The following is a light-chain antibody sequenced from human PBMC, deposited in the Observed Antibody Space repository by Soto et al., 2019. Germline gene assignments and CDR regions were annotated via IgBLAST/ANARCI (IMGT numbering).Light chain of an antibody. J-gene: IGKJ1*01. CDR1: QSISSY. CDR2: AAS. Sequence: DIQMTQSPSSLSSSVGDIFTITCLASQSISSYLNWYQQKPGKAPKLLIYAASSLQSGVPSRFSGSGSGTDFTLTISSLQPEDFATYYCQQSYSTLWTFGQGTKVDIK. V-gene: IGKV1-39*01. CDR3: QQSYSTLWT.